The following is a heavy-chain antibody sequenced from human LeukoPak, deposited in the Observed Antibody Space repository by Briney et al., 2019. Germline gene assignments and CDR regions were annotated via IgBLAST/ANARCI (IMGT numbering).Heavy chain of an antibody. CDR2: IYYSGST. D-gene: IGHD5-18*01. J-gene: IGHJ6*03. CDR3: ARDGGYSYGYRSWYYYYMDV. CDR1: GGSISSYY. Sequence: KPSETLSLTCTVSGGSISSYYWSWIRQPPGKRLEWIGYIYYSGSTNYNPSLKSRVTISVDTSKNQFSLKLSSVTAADTAVYYCARDGGYSYGYRSWYYYYMDVWGKGTTVTVSS. V-gene: IGHV4-59*01.